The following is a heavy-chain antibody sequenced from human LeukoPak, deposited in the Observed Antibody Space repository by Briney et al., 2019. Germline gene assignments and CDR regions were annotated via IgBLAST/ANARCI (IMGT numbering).Heavy chain of an antibody. CDR1: AGSIISRSYC. J-gene: IGHJ5*02. CDR2: IYYSGST. D-gene: IGHD4-17*01. CDR3: AAVDDYGDYVTGFDL. V-gene: IGHV4-39*01. Sequence: SQRLSLTCTLAAGSIISRSYCCGWILQPPGRGLEWIGSIYYSGSTYYNPSRKSRVTISVDTSKNQFSLKLSSVTAADTAVYYCAAVDDYGDYVTGFDLWGQGTLVTVSS.